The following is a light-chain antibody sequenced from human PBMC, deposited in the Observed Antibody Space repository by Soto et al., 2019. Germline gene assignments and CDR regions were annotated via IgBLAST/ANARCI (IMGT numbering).Light chain of an antibody. CDR1: TSNIGSNA. V-gene: IGLV1-44*01. J-gene: IGLJ3*02. CDR2: NNN. CDR3: ATWDDSLSGGV. Sequence: QSVLTQPPSASGTPGQRGTISCSGSTSNIGSNAVSWYQQLPGTAPKLLIYNNNQRPSGVPDRFSGSKSGTSASVAISGLESEDEDDYYCATWDDSLSGGVFGGGTKLTVL.